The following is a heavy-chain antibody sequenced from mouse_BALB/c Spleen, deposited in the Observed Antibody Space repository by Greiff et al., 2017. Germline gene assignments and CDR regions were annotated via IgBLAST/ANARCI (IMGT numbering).Heavy chain of an antibody. Sequence: EVQVVESGGGLVKPGGSLKLSCAASGFTFSDYYMYWVRQTPEKRLEWVATISDGGSYTYYPDSVKGRFTISRDNAKNNLYLQMSSLKSEDTAMYYCARDRGYYGSSLFAYWGQGTLVTVSA. CDR1: GFTFSDYY. J-gene: IGHJ3*01. V-gene: IGHV5-4*02. D-gene: IGHD1-1*01. CDR3: ARDRGYYGSSLFAY. CDR2: ISDGGSYT.